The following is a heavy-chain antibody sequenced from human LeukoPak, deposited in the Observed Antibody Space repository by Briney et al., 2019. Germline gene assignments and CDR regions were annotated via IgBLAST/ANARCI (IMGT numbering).Heavy chain of an antibody. J-gene: IGHJ5*02. D-gene: IGHD2-15*01. V-gene: IGHV4-59*01. CDR3: ARGRDTVVVDNNWFDP. CDR1: GGSISSYY. CDR2: IYYSGST. Sequence: SETLSVTCTVSGGSISSYYWSWIRQPPGKGLEWIGYIYYSGSTNYNPSLKSRVTISVDTSKNQFSLKLSSVTAADTAVYYCARGRDTVVVDNNWFDPWGQGTLVTVSS.